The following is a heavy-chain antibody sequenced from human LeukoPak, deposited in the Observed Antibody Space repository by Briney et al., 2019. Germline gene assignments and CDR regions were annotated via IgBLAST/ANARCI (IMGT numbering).Heavy chain of an antibody. CDR3: AKVGYNWNNAEYFQH. J-gene: IGHJ1*01. Sequence: SGGSLRLSCAASGFTFDDCAMHWVRQAPGKGLEWVSGISWNSGSIGYADSVKGRFTISRDNAKNSLYLQMNSLRAEDTALYYCAKVGYNWNNAEYFQHWGQGTLVTVSS. CDR1: GFTFDDCA. CDR2: ISWNSGSI. V-gene: IGHV3-9*01. D-gene: IGHD1/OR15-1a*01.